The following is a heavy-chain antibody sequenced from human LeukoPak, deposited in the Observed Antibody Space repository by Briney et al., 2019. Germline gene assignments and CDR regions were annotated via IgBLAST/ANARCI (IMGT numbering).Heavy chain of an antibody. Sequence: SETLSLTCTVSGGSISSYYWSWIRQPPGKGLEWIGYIYYSGSTNYYPSLKSRVTISVDTSKNQFSLKLSSVTAADTAVYYCAGTYYYDSTWFDYWGQGTLVTVSS. CDR1: GGSISSYY. D-gene: IGHD3-22*01. CDR2: IYYSGST. CDR3: AGTYYYDSTWFDY. V-gene: IGHV4-59*08. J-gene: IGHJ4*02.